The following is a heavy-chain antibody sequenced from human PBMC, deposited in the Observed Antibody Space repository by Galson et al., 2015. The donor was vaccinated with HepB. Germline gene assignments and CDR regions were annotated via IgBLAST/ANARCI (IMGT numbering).Heavy chain of an antibody. CDR3: ARGSAMTAVSFRFDP. D-gene: IGHD5/OR15-5a*01. J-gene: IGHJ5*02. CDR1: GYTFSSFG. Sequence: SVKVSCKASGYTFSSFGFNWVRQAPGQGLEWMGWISAYDGITNYAQKLQGRVTLTTDTSTTTAYLELRSLTSDDTAVYYCARGSAMTAVSFRFDPWGQGTLVTVSS. V-gene: IGHV1-18*01. CDR2: ISAYDGIT.